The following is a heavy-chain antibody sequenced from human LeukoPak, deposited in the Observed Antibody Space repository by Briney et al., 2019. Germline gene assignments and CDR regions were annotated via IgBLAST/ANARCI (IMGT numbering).Heavy chain of an antibody. CDR3: ASSYGSGSYGCFDI. V-gene: IGHV3-30*03. D-gene: IGHD3-10*01. CDR1: GFTFSSYG. Sequence: GGALRLSCAASGFTFSSYGMHWVRQAPGKGLEWGAVISYDGRSKDNGDSVKGRFTISRDDSKNTLYLQMNSLRAEDTAVYYCASSYGSGSYGCFDIWGQGTMVTVSS. CDR2: ISYDGRSK. J-gene: IGHJ3*02.